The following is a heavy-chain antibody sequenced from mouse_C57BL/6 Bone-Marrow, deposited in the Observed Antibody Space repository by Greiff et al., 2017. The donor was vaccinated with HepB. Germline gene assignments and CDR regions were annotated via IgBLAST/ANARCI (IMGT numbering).Heavy chain of an antibody. CDR1: GYTFTSYW. J-gene: IGHJ1*03. Sequence: QVQLQQPGAELVRPGPSVKLSCKASGYTFTSYWMHWVKQRPGQGLEWIGVIDPSDSYTNYNQKFKGKGTLTVDTSSSTAYMQLSSLTSEDSAVYYCARSGVDYSNWYFDVGGTGTTVTVSS. V-gene: IGHV1-59*01. D-gene: IGHD2-5*01. CDR2: IDPSDSYT. CDR3: ARSGVDYSNWYFDV.